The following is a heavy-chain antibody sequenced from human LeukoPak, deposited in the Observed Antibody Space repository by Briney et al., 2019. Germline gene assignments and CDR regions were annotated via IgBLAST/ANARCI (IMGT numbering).Heavy chain of an antibody. CDR2: IKSKTDGGTT. V-gene: IGHV3-15*01. J-gene: IGHJ4*02. D-gene: IGHD3-22*01. CDR1: GFTFSNAW. Sequence: GGSLRLSCAVSGFTFSNAWMSWVRQAPGKGLEWVGRIKSKTDGGTTDYAAPVKGRFTISRDDSKNTLYLQMNSLKTEDTAVYYCTTYIPYYYDSSGPAPFDYWGQGTLVTVSS. CDR3: TTYIPYYYDSSGPAPFDY.